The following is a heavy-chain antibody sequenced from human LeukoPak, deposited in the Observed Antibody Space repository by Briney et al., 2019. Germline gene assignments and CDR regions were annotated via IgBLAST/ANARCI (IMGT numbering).Heavy chain of an antibody. V-gene: IGHV5-10-1*01. J-gene: IGHJ5*02. D-gene: IGHD3-10*01. CDR1: GDFFTSYW. CDR3: ARQYYASGSYYNDLNCFDP. CDR2: IDRRDSY. Sequence: GGAPRISCRGAGDFFTSYWSSWGRRMPGKGREGMGRIDRRDSYSPSFQGHVTISADKSISTAYLQCSSLKASDTAMYYCARQYYASGSYYNDLNCFDPWGQGTLVTVSS.